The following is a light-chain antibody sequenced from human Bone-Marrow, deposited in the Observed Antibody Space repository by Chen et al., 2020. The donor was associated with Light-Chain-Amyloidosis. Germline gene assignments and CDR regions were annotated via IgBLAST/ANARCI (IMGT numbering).Light chain of an antibody. J-gene: IGKJ4*01. V-gene: IGKV3-20*01. CDR1: QTISSNY. CDR3: QQYGTSPLT. Sequence: EIVLTQSPGTLSLAPGEGANRSCRASQTISSNYLTWYQQKFGQAPRLLIYGSSSRATGIPDRFTGSESGTDFTLTINRLEPEDFAMYYCQQYGTSPLTFGGGPKVEIK. CDR2: GSS.